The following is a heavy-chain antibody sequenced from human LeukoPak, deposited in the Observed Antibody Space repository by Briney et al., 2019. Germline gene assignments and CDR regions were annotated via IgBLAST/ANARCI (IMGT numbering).Heavy chain of an antibody. CDR3: AKGGLDGYNSDY. Sequence: GGSLRLSCAASGFTFSSYAMSWVRQAPGKGLEWVSAISGSGGSTYYANSVKGRFTISRDNSKNTLYLQMNSLRAEDTAVYYCAKGGLDGYNSDYWGQGTLVTVSS. V-gene: IGHV3-23*01. J-gene: IGHJ4*02. D-gene: IGHD5-24*01. CDR2: ISGSGGST. CDR1: GFTFSSYA.